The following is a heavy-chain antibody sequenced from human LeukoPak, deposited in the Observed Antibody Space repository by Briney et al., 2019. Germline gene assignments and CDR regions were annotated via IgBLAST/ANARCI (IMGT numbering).Heavy chain of an antibody. CDR3: ARQSSGWYWFDP. CDR1: GYNFNTYW. V-gene: IGHV5-51*01. J-gene: IGHJ5*02. D-gene: IGHD6-19*01. CDR2: ILPGDSDI. Sequence: GESLKISCKGSGYNFNTYWIGWVRQLPGKGPEWMGIILPGDSDIRYYASFEGRVTISVDKSTNTAYLQWDSLETSDSGMYYCARQSSGWYWFDPWGQGTLVTVSS.